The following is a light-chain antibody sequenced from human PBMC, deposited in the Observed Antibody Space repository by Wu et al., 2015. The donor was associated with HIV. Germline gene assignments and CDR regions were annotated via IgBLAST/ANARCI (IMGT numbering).Light chain of an antibody. CDR2: EAS. Sequence: DIRMTQSPSSLSASVGDRVTITCRASQSINSWLAWYQQKPGKAPKLLIYEASTLQSGVPSRFSGSGSGTEFTLTISSLQPGDFANYYCQQYNSDSWTFGQGTKAEVK. V-gene: IGKV1-5*03. CDR3: QQYNSDSWT. CDR1: QSINSW. J-gene: IGKJ1*01.